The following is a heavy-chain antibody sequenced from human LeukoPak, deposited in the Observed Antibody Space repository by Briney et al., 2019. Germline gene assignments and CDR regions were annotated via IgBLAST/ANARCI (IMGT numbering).Heavy chain of an antibody. CDR1: GFTFSDYY. J-gene: IGHJ3*02. CDR2: ISSSGSTI. Sequence: GGSLRLSCAASGFTFSDYYMSWIRQAPGKGLEWVSYISSSGSTIYYADSVKGRFTISRDNAKNSLYLQMNSLRAEDTAEYYCARSYGDSSGHDAFDTWGQGTMVTVSS. CDR3: ARSYGDSSGHDAFDT. V-gene: IGHV3-11*01. D-gene: IGHD6-19*01.